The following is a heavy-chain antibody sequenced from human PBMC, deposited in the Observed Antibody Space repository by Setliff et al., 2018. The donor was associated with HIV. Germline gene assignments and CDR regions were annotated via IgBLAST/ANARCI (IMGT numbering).Heavy chain of an antibody. CDR1: GGSISSSSYY. CDR2: IYYSGST. Sequence: PSETLSLTCTVSGGSISSSSYYWGWIRQPPGKGLEWIGSIYYSGSTYYNPSLKSRVTISVDTSKNQFPLKLSSVTAADTAVYYCARGGSRITIFGVVIPPDYWGQGTLVTVSS. J-gene: IGHJ4*02. CDR3: ARGGSRITIFGVVIPPDY. D-gene: IGHD3-3*01. V-gene: IGHV4-39*06.